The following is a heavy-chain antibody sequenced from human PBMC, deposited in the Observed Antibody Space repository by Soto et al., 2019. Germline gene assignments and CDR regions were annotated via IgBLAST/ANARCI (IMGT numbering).Heavy chain of an antibody. CDR2: INAGNGNT. CDR3: ARGRIVVVPSAMYWFEP. Sequence: ASVKVSCKASGYTFTSYAMHWVRQAPGQRLEWMGWINAGNGNTKYSQKFQGRVTITRDTSASTAYMELSSLRSEDTSVYYCARGRIVVVPSAMYWFEPRGKGTPVTVAS. D-gene: IGHD2-2*01. CDR1: GYTFTSYA. J-gene: IGHJ5*01. V-gene: IGHV1-3*01.